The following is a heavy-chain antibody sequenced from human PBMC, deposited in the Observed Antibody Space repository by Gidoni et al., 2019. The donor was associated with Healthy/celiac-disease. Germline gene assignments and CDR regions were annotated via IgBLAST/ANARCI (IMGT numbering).Heavy chain of an antibody. V-gene: IGHV7-4-1*02. CDR3: ARGMPLLRYFDWLLQRTSSLDY. J-gene: IGHJ4*02. CDR2: INTNTGNP. CDR1: GYTFTSYA. D-gene: IGHD3-9*01. Sequence: QVQLVQSGSELKKPGASVKVSCKASGYTFTSYAMNWVRQAPGQGLEWMGWINTNTGNPTYAQGFTGRFVFSLDTSVSTAYLQISSLKAEDTAVYYCARGMPLLRYFDWLLQRTSSLDYWGQGTLVTVSS.